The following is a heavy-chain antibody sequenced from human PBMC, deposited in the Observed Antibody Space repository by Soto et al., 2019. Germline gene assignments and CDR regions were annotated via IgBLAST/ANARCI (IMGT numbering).Heavy chain of an antibody. CDR1: GFSFSSYG. CDR2: TTYDGGIK. Sequence: PVGSLRLSCAASGFSFSSYGMEWVRLAPGKGLEWVAATTYDGGIKHYVDSVKGRSTISRDNSKNTLYLQMNSLRVEDTATYYCAGALENPYFYYGLNVWGQGTTVTVSS. D-gene: IGHD1-1*01. CDR3: AGALENPYFYYGLNV. J-gene: IGHJ6*02. V-gene: IGHV3-30*03.